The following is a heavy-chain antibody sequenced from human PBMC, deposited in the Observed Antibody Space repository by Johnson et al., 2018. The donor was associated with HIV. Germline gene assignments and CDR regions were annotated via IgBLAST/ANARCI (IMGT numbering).Heavy chain of an antibody. CDR3: ASHVGSSVGSAFDI. J-gene: IGHJ3*02. V-gene: IGHV3-30*14. CDR1: GFTFSDHY. CDR2: ISYDGSNK. Sequence: QVQLVESGGGLVQPGGSLRLSCAASGFTFSDHYMDWVRQAPGKGLEWVAVISYDGSNKYYADSVKGRFTISRDNSKNTLYLQMNSLSAEDTAVYYCASHVGSSVGSAFDIWGQGTMVTVSS. D-gene: IGHD6-6*01.